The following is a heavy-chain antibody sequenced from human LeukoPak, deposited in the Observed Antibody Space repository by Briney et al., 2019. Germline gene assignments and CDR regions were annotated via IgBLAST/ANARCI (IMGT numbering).Heavy chain of an antibody. CDR2: INHSGST. J-gene: IGHJ6*02. Sequence: GSLRLSCAASGFTFSNYAMTWIRQPPGKGLEWVGEINHSGSTNYNPSLKGRVTISVDTSKNQFSLRLSSVTAADTAVYYCARGLLMITYGVRYGMDVWGRGTTVTVSS. CDR1: GFTFSNYA. D-gene: IGHD3-16*01. CDR3: ARGLLMITYGVRYGMDV. V-gene: IGHV4-34*01.